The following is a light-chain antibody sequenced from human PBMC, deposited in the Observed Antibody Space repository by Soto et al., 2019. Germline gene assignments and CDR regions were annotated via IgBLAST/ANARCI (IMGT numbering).Light chain of an antibody. J-gene: IGLJ1*01. CDR2: GVT. V-gene: IGLV2-14*01. CDR1: SSDVGAYYS. CDR3: SSYTSGSSHYV. Sequence: QSALTQPASVSVSPGQSITISCTGTSSDVGAYYSVSWYQHHPGKAPKLIIYGVTNRPSGVSNRFSGSKSGNTASLTISGLQAEDEADYHCSSYTSGSSHYVFGTGTKLTVL.